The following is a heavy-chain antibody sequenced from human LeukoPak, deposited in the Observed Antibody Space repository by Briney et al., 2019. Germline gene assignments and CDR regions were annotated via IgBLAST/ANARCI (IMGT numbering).Heavy chain of an antibody. CDR3: ARQRVGLRWHTPLGD. Sequence: SETLSLTCAVSGGSVSSGGYYWSWIRQPPGTGLEWIGYIYYSGSTNYNPSLKSRVTISVDTSKNQFSLKLSSVTAADTAVYYCARQRVGLRWHTPLGDWGQGTLVTVSS. D-gene: IGHD4-23*01. CDR2: IYYSGST. CDR1: GGSVSSGGYY. J-gene: IGHJ4*02. V-gene: IGHV4-61*08.